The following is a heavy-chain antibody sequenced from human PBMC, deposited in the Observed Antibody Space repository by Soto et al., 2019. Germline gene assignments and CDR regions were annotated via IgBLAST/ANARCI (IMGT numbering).Heavy chain of an antibody. D-gene: IGHD3-3*01. CDR1: GYTFTSYY. V-gene: IGHV1-46*01. CDR3: ARDRNYDFWSGYYKLDYYYGMDV. CDR2: INPSGGST. Sequence: GASVKVSCKASGYTFTSYYMHWVRQAPGQGLEWMGIINPSGGSTSYAQKFQGRVTMTRDTSTSTVYMELSSLRSEDTAVYYCARDRNYDFWSGYYKLDYYYGMDVWGQGTTVTVSS. J-gene: IGHJ6*02.